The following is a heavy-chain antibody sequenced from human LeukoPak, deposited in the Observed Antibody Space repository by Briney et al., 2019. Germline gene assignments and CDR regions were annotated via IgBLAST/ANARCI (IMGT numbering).Heavy chain of an antibody. CDR2: ISYDGNIK. D-gene: IGHD3-22*01. Sequence: GGSLGLSCAASGFTFSSYGMYWVRQAPGKGLEWVAVISYDGNIKYYADSVKGRFTISRDNSKNTLYLQMNSLRAEDTAVYHCAKEGRLDSSGRYFDYWGQGTLVTVSS. V-gene: IGHV3-30*18. CDR1: GFTFSSYG. J-gene: IGHJ4*02. CDR3: AKEGRLDSSGRYFDY.